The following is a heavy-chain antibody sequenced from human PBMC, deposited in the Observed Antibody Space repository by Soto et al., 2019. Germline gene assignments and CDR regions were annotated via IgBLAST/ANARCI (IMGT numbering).Heavy chain of an antibody. CDR1: GFSLTTNEMS. CDR2: IYWDDDK. Sequence: QITLKESGPTLVKPTQTLTLTCTFSGFSLTTNEMSVGWIRQPPGKAPEWLALIYWDDDKRYSPSLKSRLTITKDTSKNPVVLTMTNMDPVDTATYYCVHRRCSGDSCYCFDYWGQGTLVTVSA. D-gene: IGHD2-15*01. V-gene: IGHV2-5*02. CDR3: VHRRCSGDSCYCFDY. J-gene: IGHJ4*02.